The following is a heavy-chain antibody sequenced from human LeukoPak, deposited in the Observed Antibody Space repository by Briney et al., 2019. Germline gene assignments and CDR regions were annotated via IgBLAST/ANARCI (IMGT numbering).Heavy chain of an antibody. J-gene: IGHJ6*03. CDR1: GFTFSRYW. Sequence: GGSLRLSCAVSGFTFSRYWMHWVRQAPGKGLVWVSRINSDGSSTFYADSVKGRFTISRDNAKNTLYLQMNSLRVEDTAVYYCASRSGYYYYYMDVWGKGTTVTISS. V-gene: IGHV3-74*01. CDR3: ASRSGYYYYYMDV. CDR2: INSDGSST.